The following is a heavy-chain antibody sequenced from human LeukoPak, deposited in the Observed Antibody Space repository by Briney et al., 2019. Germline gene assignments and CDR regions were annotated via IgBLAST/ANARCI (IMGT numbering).Heavy chain of an antibody. J-gene: IGHJ6*04. V-gene: IGHV3-48*03. CDR3: AELGITMIGGV. Sequence: GGSLRLSCAASGFTSSSYAMSWVRQAPGKGLEWVSYISSSGSTIYYADSVKGRFTISRDNAKNSLYLQMNSLRAEDTAVYYCAELGITMIGGVWGKGTTVTISS. CDR2: ISSSGSTI. D-gene: IGHD3-10*02. CDR1: GFTSSSYA.